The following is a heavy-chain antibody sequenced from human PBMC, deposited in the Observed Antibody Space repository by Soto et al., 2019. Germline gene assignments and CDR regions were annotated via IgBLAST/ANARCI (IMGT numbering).Heavy chain of an antibody. CDR1: DGSISSYY. CDR2: IYGTGTT. J-gene: IGHJ5*02. Sequence: PSETLSLTCTVSDGSISSYYWSWIRQPPGKGLEWIGYIYGTGTTNYSPSLTNRVTISVDMSKNQFSLRLSSVTAADTAVYYCAGFSSGTYLFDLWGQGTLVTVSS. D-gene: IGHD1-26*01. V-gene: IGHV4-59*01. CDR3: AGFSSGTYLFDL.